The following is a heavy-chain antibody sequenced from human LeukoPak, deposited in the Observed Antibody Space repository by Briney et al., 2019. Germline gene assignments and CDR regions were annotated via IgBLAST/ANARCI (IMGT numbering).Heavy chain of an antibody. CDR1: GGSFSGYY. CDR2: INHSGST. CDR3: ARVYSSWPLRSGELLFDY. Sequence: PSETLSLTCAVYGGSFSGYYWSWIRQPPGKGLEWIGEINHSGSTNYNPSLKSRVTISVDTSKNQFSLKLSSVTAADTAVYYCARVYSSWPLRSGELLFDYWGQGTLVTVSS. J-gene: IGHJ4*02. V-gene: IGHV4-34*01. D-gene: IGHD3-10*01.